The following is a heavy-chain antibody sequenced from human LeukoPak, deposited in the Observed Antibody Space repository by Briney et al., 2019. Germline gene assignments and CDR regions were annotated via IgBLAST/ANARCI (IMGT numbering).Heavy chain of an antibody. V-gene: IGHV4-59*01. J-gene: IGHJ2*01. CDR3: AREEAIGFDL. CDR1: GGSISSYY. Sequence: SETLSLTCTVSGGSISSYYWSWIRQPPGKGLEWIGYIYYSGSTNYNPSLKSRVTILVGTSKNQFSLKLSSVTAADTAVYYCAREEAIGFDLWGRGTLVTVSS. CDR2: IYYSGST. D-gene: IGHD2-2*02.